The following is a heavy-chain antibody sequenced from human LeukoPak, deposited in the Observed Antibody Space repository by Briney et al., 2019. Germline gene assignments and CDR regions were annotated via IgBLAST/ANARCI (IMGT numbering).Heavy chain of an antibody. D-gene: IGHD3-3*01. CDR3: ARGFISEYYDFWSGYHDY. CDR1: GFTFDDYG. V-gene: IGHV3-20*04. J-gene: IGHJ4*02. CDR2: INWNGGST. Sequence: PGGSLRLSCAASGFTFDDYGMSWVRHAPGKGLEWVSGINWNGGSTGYADSVKGRFTISRDNAKNSLYLQMNSLRAEDTALYYCARGFISEYYDFWSGYHDYWGQGTLLTVSS.